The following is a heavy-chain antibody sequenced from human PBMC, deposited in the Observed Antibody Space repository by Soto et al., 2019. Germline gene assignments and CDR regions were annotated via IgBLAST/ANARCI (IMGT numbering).Heavy chain of an antibody. J-gene: IGHJ6*02. CDR3: ATDFTDSSGPKLGMDV. CDR2: IYYTGST. V-gene: IGHV4-39*07. CDR1: GGPLSSSSYY. D-gene: IGHD6-19*01. Sequence: PSETLSLTCTVSGGPLSSSSYYWGWIRQPPGKGLEWIGSIYYTGSTYYNPSLKSRVTISVDTSKSQFSLKLSSVTAADTAVYYCATDFTDSSGPKLGMDVWGQGTTVTVSS.